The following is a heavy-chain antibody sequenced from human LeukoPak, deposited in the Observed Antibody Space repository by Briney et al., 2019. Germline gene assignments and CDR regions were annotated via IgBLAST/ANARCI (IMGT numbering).Heavy chain of an antibody. CDR2: ISAYNGNT. CDR1: GYTFTSYG. J-gene: IGHJ3*02. D-gene: IGHD6-13*01. CDR3: ASSVYSSSWYPHDAFDI. Sequence: GASVKVSCKASGYTFTSYGISWVRQAPGQGLEWMGWISAYNGNTNYAQKLQGRVTMTTDTSTSTAYMELRSLRSDDTAVYYCASSVYSSSWYPHDAFDIWGRGTMVTVSS. V-gene: IGHV1-18*01.